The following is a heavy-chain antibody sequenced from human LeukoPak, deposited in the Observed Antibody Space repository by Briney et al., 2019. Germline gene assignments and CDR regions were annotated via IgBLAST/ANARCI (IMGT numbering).Heavy chain of an antibody. CDR1: GFTFSSYW. V-gene: IGHV3-74*01. D-gene: IGHD6-19*01. Sequence: GGSLRLSCAASGFTFSSYWMRWVRQAPGKGLVWVSRINNDGRSISYADSVKGRFTISRDNAKNTLYLQMNSLSAEDTALYYCARVDTDTSGYYFDYWGQGTLVTVSS. J-gene: IGHJ4*02. CDR2: INNDGRSI. CDR3: ARVDTDTSGYYFDY.